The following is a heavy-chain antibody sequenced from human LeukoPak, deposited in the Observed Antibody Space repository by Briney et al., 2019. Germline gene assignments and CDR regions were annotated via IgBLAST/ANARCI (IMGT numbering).Heavy chain of an antibody. Sequence: GASVKVSCKASGYTFTGYYMHWVRQAPGQGLEWMGWINPNSGGTNYAQKFQGRVTMTRDTSISTAYMELSRLRSDDTAVYYCARGRPNWNRYNWFDPWGQGTLVTVSS. D-gene: IGHD1-1*01. CDR3: ARGRPNWNRYNWFDP. V-gene: IGHV1-2*02. CDR1: GYTFTGYY. J-gene: IGHJ5*02. CDR2: INPNSGGT.